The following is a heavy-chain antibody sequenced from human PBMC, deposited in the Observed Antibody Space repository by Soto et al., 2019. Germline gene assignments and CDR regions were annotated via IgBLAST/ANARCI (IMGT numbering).Heavy chain of an antibody. CDR3: ARVKFWAYCSGGSCRPYYYYYMDV. V-gene: IGHV1-18*01. Sequence: GASVKVSCKASGCTFTSYGISWVRQAPGQGLEWMGWISAYNGNTNYAQKLQGRVTMTTDTSTSTAYMELRSLRSDDTAVYYCARVKFWAYCSGGSCRPYYYYYMDVWGKGTTVPVSS. CDR2: ISAYNGNT. J-gene: IGHJ6*03. D-gene: IGHD2-15*01. CDR1: GCTFTSYG.